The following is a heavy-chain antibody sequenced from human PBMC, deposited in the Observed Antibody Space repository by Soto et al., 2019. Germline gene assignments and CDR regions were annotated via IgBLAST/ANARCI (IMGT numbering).Heavy chain of an antibody. V-gene: IGHV3-30*04. D-gene: IGHD3-22*01. Sequence: QVHLMESGGGVAQPGRPLRLSCEVSGLTFRTYSMHWVRLAPGKGLEWLAVISFDGQTKVYADSVRGRLTVSRDNPKNTLYLQLNNLTTADTAVYYCARQYDTTANPRWAYFDYWGQGTQVIVSS. CDR1: GLTFRTYS. CDR2: ISFDGQTK. J-gene: IGHJ4*02. CDR3: ARQYDTTANPRWAYFDY.